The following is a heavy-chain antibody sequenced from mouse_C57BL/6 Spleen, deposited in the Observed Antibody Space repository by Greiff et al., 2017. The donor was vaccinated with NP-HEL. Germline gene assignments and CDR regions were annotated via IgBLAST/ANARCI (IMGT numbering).Heavy chain of an antibody. J-gene: IGHJ2*01. CDR2: IHPNSGST. CDR1: GYTFTSYW. CDR3: ARPSNWDGWYFDH. V-gene: IGHV1-64*01. D-gene: IGHD4-1*02. Sequence: QVQLQQPGAELVKPGASVKLSCKASGYTFTSYWMHWVKQRPGQGLEWIGMIHPNSGSTNYNEKFKSKATLTVDKSSSTAYMQLSSLTSEDSAVYYCARPSNWDGWYFDHWGQGTTLTVSS.